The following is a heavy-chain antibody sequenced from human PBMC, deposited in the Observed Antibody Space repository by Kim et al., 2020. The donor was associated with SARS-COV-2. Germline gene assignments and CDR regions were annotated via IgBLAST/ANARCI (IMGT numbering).Heavy chain of an antibody. CDR3: AKDGDIVVVPAAIRLGYFDY. CDR2: ISGSGGST. D-gene: IGHD2-2*01. Sequence: GGSLRLSCAASGFTFSSYAMSWVRQAPGKGLEWVSAISGSGGSTYYADSVKGRFTISRDNSKNTLYLQMNSLRAEDTAVYYCAKDGDIVVVPAAIRLGYFDYWGQGTLVTVSS. J-gene: IGHJ4*02. V-gene: IGHV3-23*01. CDR1: GFTFSSYA.